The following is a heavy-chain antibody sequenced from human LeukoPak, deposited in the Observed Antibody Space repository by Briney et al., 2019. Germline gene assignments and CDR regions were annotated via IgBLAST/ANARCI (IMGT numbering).Heavy chain of an antibody. D-gene: IGHD5-18*01. CDR1: GYTFTSYG. V-gene: IGHV1-18*01. Sequence: ASVKVSCKASGYTFTSYGIGWVRQAPGQGLEWMGWISAYNGNTNYAQKLQGRVTMTTDTSTSTAYMELRSLRSDDTAVYYCAREGRGYSYGYVDYWGQGTLVTVSS. J-gene: IGHJ4*02. CDR2: ISAYNGNT. CDR3: AREGRGYSYGYVDY.